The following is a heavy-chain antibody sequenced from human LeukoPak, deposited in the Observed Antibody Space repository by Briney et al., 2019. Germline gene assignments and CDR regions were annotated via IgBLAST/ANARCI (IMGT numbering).Heavy chain of an antibody. CDR1: GFTFSDYY. V-gene: IGHV3-11*01. D-gene: IGHD2-2*01. CDR2: ISSSGSTI. Sequence: GGSLRLSCAASGFTFSDYYMSWIRQAPGKGLEWVSYISSSGSTIYYADSVKGRFTISRDNAKNSLYLQMNSLRAEDTAVCYCARVPAAKYYFDYWGQGTLVTVSS. CDR3: ARVPAAKYYFDY. J-gene: IGHJ4*02.